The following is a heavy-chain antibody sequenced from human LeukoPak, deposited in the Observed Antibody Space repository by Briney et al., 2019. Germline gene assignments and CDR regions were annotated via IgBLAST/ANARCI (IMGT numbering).Heavy chain of an antibody. CDR2: IYYSGNT. CDR3: ARLRKGRYFDYFFDY. D-gene: IGHD3-9*01. V-gene: IGHV4-39*01. Sequence: PSEPLSLTCTVSGDSISNTLYYWGWIRKSPGTGLEWIGNIYYSGNTYYNPSLKSRVAMSADTSKNQFSLKLHSVTAADTAVYYCARLRKGRYFDYFFDYWGQGTLVTVSS. J-gene: IGHJ4*02. CDR1: GDSISNTLYY.